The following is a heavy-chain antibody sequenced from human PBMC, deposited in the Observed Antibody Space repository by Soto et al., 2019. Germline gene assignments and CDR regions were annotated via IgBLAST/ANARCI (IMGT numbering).Heavy chain of an antibody. J-gene: IGHJ5*02. Sequence: SVKVSCKASGGTFSSYAISWVRQALGQGLEWMGGIIPIFGTANYAQKFQGRVTITADESTSTAYMELSSLRSEDTAVYYCARDRCSSTSCRTSNWFDPWGQGTLVTVSS. CDR1: GGTFSSYA. CDR2: IIPIFGTA. CDR3: ARDRCSSTSCRTSNWFDP. V-gene: IGHV1-69*13. D-gene: IGHD2-2*01.